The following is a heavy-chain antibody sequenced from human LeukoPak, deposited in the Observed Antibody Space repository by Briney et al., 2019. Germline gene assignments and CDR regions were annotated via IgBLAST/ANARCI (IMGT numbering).Heavy chain of an antibody. CDR3: ARDPILCGGDCYFDY. Sequence: GGSLRLSCAAPGFTFSSYSMNWTRQAPGKGLEWVSSISSSSSYIYYADSVKGRFTISRDNAKNSLYLQMNSLRAEDTAVYYCARDPILCGGDCYFDYWGQGTLVTVSS. D-gene: IGHD2-21*02. V-gene: IGHV3-21*01. CDR2: ISSSSSYI. J-gene: IGHJ4*02. CDR1: GFTFSSYS.